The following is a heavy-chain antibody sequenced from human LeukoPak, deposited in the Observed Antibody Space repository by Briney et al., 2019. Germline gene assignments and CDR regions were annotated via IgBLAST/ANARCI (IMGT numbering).Heavy chain of an antibody. Sequence: GRSLRLSCAASGFTFDDYAMHWVRQAPGKGLEWVSGISWNSGSIGYADSVKGRFTISRDNAKNMLYLQVNSLRAEDTAVYYCVRDLGGRSGHWGQGTLVTVSS. CDR2: ISWNSGSI. CDR1: GFTFDDYA. J-gene: IGHJ4*02. CDR3: VRDLGGRSGH. V-gene: IGHV3-9*01. D-gene: IGHD1-26*01.